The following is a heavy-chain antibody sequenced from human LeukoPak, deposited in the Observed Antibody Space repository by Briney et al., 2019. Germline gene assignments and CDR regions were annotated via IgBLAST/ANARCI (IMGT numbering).Heavy chain of an antibody. J-gene: IGHJ6*04. Sequence: GSSVKVSFKASGGTFISYAISWVRQAPGQGLEWMGGIIPIFGTANYAQKFQGRVTITADESTSTAYMELSSLRSEDTAVYYCARRPNSGYDNYYYYGMDVWGKGTTVTVSS. CDR2: IIPIFGTA. D-gene: IGHD5-12*01. V-gene: IGHV1-69*01. CDR3: ARRPNSGYDNYYYYGMDV. CDR1: GGTFISYA.